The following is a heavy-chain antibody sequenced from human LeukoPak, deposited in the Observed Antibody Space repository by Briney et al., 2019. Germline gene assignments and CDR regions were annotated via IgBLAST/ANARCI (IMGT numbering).Heavy chain of an antibody. CDR3: ARNSLIATPYYFDY. CDR2: ISAYNGNT. Sequence: ASVKVSCKASGGTFSSYAISWVRQAPGQGLEWMGWISAYNGNTNYAQKLQDRVTMTTDTSTSTAYMEVRSLRSDDTAVYYCARNSLIATPYYFDYWGQGTLVTVSS. J-gene: IGHJ4*02. V-gene: IGHV1-18*01. CDR1: GGTFSSYA. D-gene: IGHD3-10*01.